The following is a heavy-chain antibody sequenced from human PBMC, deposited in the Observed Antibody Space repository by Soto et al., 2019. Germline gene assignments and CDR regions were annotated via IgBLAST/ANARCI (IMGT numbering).Heavy chain of an antibody. V-gene: IGHV3-74*01. CDR2: INSDGSRT. CDR1: GFNFSRFW. CDR3: AGDLSSCSSARCYSFYYGMDV. Sequence: EVQLVESGGGLVQPGGSLRLSCTASGFNFSRFWTHWVRQVPGRGLVWVSHINSDGSRTSYADSVKGRFTISRDNAKNTLYLQMNSLRAEDTAVYYCAGDLSSCSSARCYSFYYGMDVWGQGTTVTVSS. D-gene: IGHD2-2*01. J-gene: IGHJ6*02.